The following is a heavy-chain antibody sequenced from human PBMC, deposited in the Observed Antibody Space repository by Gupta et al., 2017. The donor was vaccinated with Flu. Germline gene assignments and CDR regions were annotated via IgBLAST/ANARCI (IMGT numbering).Heavy chain of an antibody. Sequence: QVQLQESGPGLVKPSQTLSLTCTVSGGSISSGSYYWSWIRQPAGKGLEWIGRIYTSGSTNYNPSLKSRVTISVDTSKSQFSLKLSSVTAADTAVYYCARGTLDVWFDPWGQGTLVTVSS. J-gene: IGHJ5*02. D-gene: IGHD2-2*01. CDR2: IYTSGST. CDR1: GGSISSGSYY. CDR3: ARGTLDVWFDP. V-gene: IGHV4-61*02.